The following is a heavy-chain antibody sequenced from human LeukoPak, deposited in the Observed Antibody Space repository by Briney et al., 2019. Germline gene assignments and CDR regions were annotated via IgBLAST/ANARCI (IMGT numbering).Heavy chain of an antibody. D-gene: IGHD4-17*01. J-gene: IGHJ4*02. Sequence: GGSLRLSCAASGFTFSSYAMHWVRQASGKGLEWVAVISYDGSNKYYADSVKGRFTISRDNSKNTLYLQMNSLRAEDTAVYYCARDSTMTTVTFVDYWGQGTLVTVSS. V-gene: IGHV3-30*04. CDR2: ISYDGSNK. CDR1: GFTFSSYA. CDR3: ARDSTMTTVTFVDY.